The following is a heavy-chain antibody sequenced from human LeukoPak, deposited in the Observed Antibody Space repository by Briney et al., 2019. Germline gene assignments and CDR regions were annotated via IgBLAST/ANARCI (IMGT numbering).Heavy chain of an antibody. Sequence: SETLSLTCTVSGGSISSSSYYWGWIRQPPGKGLEWIGSIYYSGSTYYNPSLKSRVTISVDTSKNQFSLKLSSVTAADTAVYYCARVHGSSWLFDYWGQGTLVTVSS. D-gene: IGHD6-13*01. V-gene: IGHV4-39*01. CDR2: IYYSGST. CDR3: ARVHGSSWLFDY. CDR1: GGSISSSSYY. J-gene: IGHJ4*02.